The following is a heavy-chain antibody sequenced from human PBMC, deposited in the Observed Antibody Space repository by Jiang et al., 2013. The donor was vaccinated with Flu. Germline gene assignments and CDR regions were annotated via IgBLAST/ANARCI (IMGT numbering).Heavy chain of an antibody. CDR1: GGSISSGYY. CDR2: IYHSGST. Sequence: LLKPSETLSLTCTVSGGSISSGYYWGWIRQSPGKGLEWIGSIYHSGSTYYNPSLKSRVTISVDTSKNQFSLKLSSVTAADTAVYYCARDRGFNPERPPEGPDYWGQGTLVTVSS. J-gene: IGHJ4*02. D-gene: IGHD5-12*01. V-gene: IGHV4-38-2*02. CDR3: ARDRGFNPERPPEGPDY.